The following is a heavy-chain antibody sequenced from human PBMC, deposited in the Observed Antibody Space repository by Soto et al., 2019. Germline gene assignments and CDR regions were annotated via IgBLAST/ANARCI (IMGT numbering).Heavy chain of an antibody. Sequence: PGGALRLSSAASGFSFSDYGIHWVRQAPGKGLEWVAVICSHGAKKEYAEAVRVRFSISIVNSNVTVYLQMGSLIADDTAMYFCARDDLGFCLKSSCAANDFTALDXWGQGTQVTVSX. D-gene: IGHD2-2*01. CDR2: ICSHGAKK. CDR1: GFSFSDYG. CDR3: ARDDLGFCLKSSCAANDFTALDX. V-gene: IGHV3-33*01. J-gene: IGHJ5*02.